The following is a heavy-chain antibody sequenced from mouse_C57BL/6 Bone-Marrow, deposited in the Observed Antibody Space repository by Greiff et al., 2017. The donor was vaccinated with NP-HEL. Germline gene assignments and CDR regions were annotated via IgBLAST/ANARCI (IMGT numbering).Heavy chain of an antibody. CDR2: ISNGGGST. D-gene: IGHD1-1*01. J-gene: IGHJ2*01. CDR3: ARRRHYYGSSLDY. CDR1: GFTFSDYY. Sequence: EVMLVESGGGLVQPGGSLKLSCAASGFTFSDYYMYWVRQTPEKRLEWVAYISNGGGSTYYPDTVKGRFTISRDNAKNTLYLQMSRLKSEDTAMYYCARRRHYYGSSLDYWGQGTTLTVSS. V-gene: IGHV5-12*01.